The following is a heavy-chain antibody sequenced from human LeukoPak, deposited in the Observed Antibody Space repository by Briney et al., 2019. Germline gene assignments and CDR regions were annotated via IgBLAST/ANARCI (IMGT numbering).Heavy chain of an antibody. D-gene: IGHD3-22*01. CDR1: GGSISSYY. J-gene: IGHJ6*03. CDR2: IYYSGST. Sequence: PSETLSLTCTVSGGSISSYYWSWIRQPPGKGLEWIGYIYYSGSTNYNPSLKSRVTISVDTSKNQFSLKLSSVTAADTAVYYCARSGSSGYYYYYMDVWGKGTTVTISS. V-gene: IGHV4-59*01. CDR3: ARSGSSGYYYYYMDV.